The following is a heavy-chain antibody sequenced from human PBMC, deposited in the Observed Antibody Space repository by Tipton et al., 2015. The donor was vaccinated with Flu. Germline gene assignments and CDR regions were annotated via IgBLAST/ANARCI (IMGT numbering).Heavy chain of an antibody. D-gene: IGHD3-22*01. Sequence: SLRLSCAASGFTFSSLWMHWVRQAPGKGLVWVSRVNSDGSSTTYADSVQGRLTISRDNPMNPVYLQMNSLRAEDTVVYYCATGVGYYYDRGGQGTLVTVSS. CDR1: GFTFSSLW. CDR2: VNSDGSST. CDR3: ATGVGYYYDR. J-gene: IGHJ4*02. V-gene: IGHV3-74*01.